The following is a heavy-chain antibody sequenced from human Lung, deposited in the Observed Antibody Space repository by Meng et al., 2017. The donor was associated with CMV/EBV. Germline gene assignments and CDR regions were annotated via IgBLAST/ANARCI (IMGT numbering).Heavy chain of an antibody. V-gene: IGHV4-30-4*08. CDR2: IYYSGST. Sequence: SETLSLXXTVSGGSISSGDYYWSWIRQPPGKGLEWIGYIYYSGSTYYNPSLKSRVTISVDTSKNQFSLKLSSVTAADTAVYYCARVKPASRGAFDIWGQGXMVTVSS. CDR1: GGSISSGDYY. J-gene: IGHJ3*02. D-gene: IGHD2-2*01. CDR3: ARVKPASRGAFDI.